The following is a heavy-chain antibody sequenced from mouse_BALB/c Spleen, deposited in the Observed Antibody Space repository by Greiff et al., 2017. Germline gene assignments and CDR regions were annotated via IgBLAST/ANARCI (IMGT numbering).Heavy chain of an antibody. CDR1: GFTFSDYY. D-gene: IGHD1-1*01. V-gene: IGHV5-4*02. CDR2: ISDGGSYT. CDR3: ARDLYGSSYGFAY. J-gene: IGHJ3*01. Sequence: EVQGVESGGGLVKPGGSLKLSCAASGFTFSDYYMYWVRQTPEKRLEWVATISDGGSYTYYPDSVKGRFTISRDNAKNNLYLQMSSLKSEDTAMYYCARDLYGSSYGFAYWGQGTLVTVSA.